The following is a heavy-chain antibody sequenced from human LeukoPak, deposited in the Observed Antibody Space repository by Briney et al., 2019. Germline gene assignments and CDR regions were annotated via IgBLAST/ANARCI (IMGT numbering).Heavy chain of an antibody. Sequence: PSETLSLTCTVSGGSISSRSYYWGWIRQPPGKGLEWIGSIYYSGSTYYNPSLKSRVTISVDTSKNQFSLKLSSVTAADTAVYYCARSYGNYDYFDYWGQGTLVTVSS. CDR3: ARSYGNYDYFDY. D-gene: IGHD1-7*01. CDR2: IYYSGST. V-gene: IGHV4-39*01. CDR1: GGSISSRSYY. J-gene: IGHJ4*02.